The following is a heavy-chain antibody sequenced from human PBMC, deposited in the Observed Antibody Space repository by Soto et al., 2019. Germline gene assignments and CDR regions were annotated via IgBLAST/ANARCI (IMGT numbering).Heavy chain of an antibody. CDR2: IIPISATP. V-gene: IGHV1-69*12. CDR3: ARFSRGTWSGVTAY. Sequence: QVQLVQSGAEVKKPGSSVKVSCKASGGTLTYSSVSWVRQAPGQGLEWMGGIIPISATPNYAQKCQGRVTITADQSATTAHMELSRLRSDDTAVYYCARFSRGTWSGVTAYWGQGTLVTVSS. J-gene: IGHJ4*02. CDR1: GGTLTYSS. D-gene: IGHD3-3*01.